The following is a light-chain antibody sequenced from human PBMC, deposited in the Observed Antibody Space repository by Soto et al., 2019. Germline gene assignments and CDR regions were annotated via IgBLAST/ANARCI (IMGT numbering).Light chain of an antibody. CDR2: DAS. CDR3: QQYGSSPWT. Sequence: EIVLTQSPGTLSLSPGERATLSCRARQSVNSNYLAWYQQKPGQAPRHLIYDASSRATGIPDRFSGSGSETDFTLTISRLEPEDFAVYYCQQYGSSPWTFGQGTKVEIK. CDR1: QSVNSNY. J-gene: IGKJ1*01. V-gene: IGKV3-20*01.